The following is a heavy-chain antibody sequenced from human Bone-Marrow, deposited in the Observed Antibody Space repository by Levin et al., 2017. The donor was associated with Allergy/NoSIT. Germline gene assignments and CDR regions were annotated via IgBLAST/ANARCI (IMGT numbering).Heavy chain of an antibody. J-gene: IGHJ5*02. V-gene: IGHV4-39*01. Sequence: SETLSLTCTVSGGSISSSSYYWGWIRQPPGKGLEWIGSIYYSGSTYYNPSLKSRVTISVDTSKNQFSLKLSSVTAADTAVYYCARNAGLAGWFDPWGQGTLVTVSS. CDR1: GGSISSSSYY. CDR3: ARNAGLAGWFDP. D-gene: IGHD2-21*01. CDR2: IYYSGST.